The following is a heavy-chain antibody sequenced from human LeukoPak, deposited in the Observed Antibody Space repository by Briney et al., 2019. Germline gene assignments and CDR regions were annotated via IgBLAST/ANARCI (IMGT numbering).Heavy chain of an antibody. CDR1: GFTFSTYS. CDR3: TTDCAYGSGSYPHYYYYYGMDV. J-gene: IGHJ6*02. Sequence: GGSLRLSCAASGFTFSTYSMNWVRQAPGKGLEWVGRIKSKTDGGTTDYAAPVKGRFTISRDDSKNTLYLQMNSLKTEDTAVYYCTTDCAYGSGSYPHYYYYYGMDVWGQGTTVTVSS. D-gene: IGHD3-10*01. CDR2: IKSKTDGGTT. V-gene: IGHV3-15*01.